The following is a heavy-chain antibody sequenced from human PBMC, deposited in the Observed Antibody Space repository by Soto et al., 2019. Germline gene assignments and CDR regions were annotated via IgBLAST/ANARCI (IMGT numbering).Heavy chain of an antibody. CDR2: MYNSGST. Sequence: SETMSLTCTVSGGSISSGDYYWNWIRQHPGKGLEWIGYMYNSGSTYYNTSLKSRVTISEDTSKNQFSLKLSSVTAADTAVYYCARDRSGGSCYYDYWGHGTLVTVAS. V-gene: IGHV4-31*03. J-gene: IGHJ4*01. CDR3: ARDRSGGSCYYDY. D-gene: IGHD2-15*01. CDR1: GGSISSGDYY.